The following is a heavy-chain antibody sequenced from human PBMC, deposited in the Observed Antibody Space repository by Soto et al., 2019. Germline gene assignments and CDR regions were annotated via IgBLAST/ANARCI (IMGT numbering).Heavy chain of an antibody. CDR2: ISSTGTTI. Sequence: ALRLSCAASDSTCRDYYMSWIRQPPGKGLEWLSDISSTGTTIYYAGSVKGRFTVSSDNAKNSLYLQMNSLRGDDTAVYYCARATWELPQGWFDPWGQGTLVTV. D-gene: IGHD1-26*01. V-gene: IGHV3-11*01. CDR3: ARATWELPQGWFDP. J-gene: IGHJ5*02. CDR1: DSTCRDYY.